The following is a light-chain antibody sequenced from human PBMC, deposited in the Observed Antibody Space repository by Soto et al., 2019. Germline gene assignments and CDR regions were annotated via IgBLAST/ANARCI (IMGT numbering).Light chain of an antibody. V-gene: IGKV3-20*01. J-gene: IGKJ5*01. Sequence: EMVLTQSPDTLSLSPGEGATLSCRASQSVSSNYLAWYQQKPGQAPRLLIYGASSRATGIPDRFSGSGSGTDFTLTISRLEPEDFAMYDCQQYGSSAPNTFGEGTRLE. CDR1: QSVSSNY. CDR3: QQYGSSAPNT. CDR2: GAS.